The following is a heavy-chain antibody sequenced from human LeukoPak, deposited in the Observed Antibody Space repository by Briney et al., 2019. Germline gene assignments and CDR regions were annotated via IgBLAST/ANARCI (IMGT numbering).Heavy chain of an antibody. CDR1: GFTASSDY. Sequence: GGSLRLSCAASGFTASSDYMSWVRQAPGKGLEWVSVIYSGGSTYYADSVKGRFTISRDDSKNTLYLQMNSLRAEDTAVYYCAGRGWFDAFDIWGQGTMVTVSS. J-gene: IGHJ3*02. CDR3: AGRGWFDAFDI. CDR2: IYSGGST. D-gene: IGHD6-19*01. V-gene: IGHV3-66*01.